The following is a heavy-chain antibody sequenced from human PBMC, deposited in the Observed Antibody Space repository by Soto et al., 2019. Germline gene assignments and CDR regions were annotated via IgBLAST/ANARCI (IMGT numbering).Heavy chain of an antibody. CDR2: IIPIFGTA. D-gene: IGHD3-3*01. CDR3: ARWRHLRSGHILAPSTYYYYGMDV. CDR1: GGTFSSYA. J-gene: IGHJ6*02. Sequence: GASVKVSCKASGGTFSSYAISWVRQAPGQGLEWMGGIIPIFGTANYAQKFQGRVTITADESTSTAYMELSSLRSEDTAVYYCARWRHLRSGHILAPSTYYYYGMDVWGQGTTVTVSS. V-gene: IGHV1-69*13.